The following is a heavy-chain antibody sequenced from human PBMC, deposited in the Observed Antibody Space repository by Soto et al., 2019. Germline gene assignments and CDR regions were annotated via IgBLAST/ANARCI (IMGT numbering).Heavy chain of an antibody. D-gene: IGHD6-6*01. Sequence: EVQLVESGGGLVQPGGSLRLSCAASGFTFSTYWMHWVRQSPGKGLVWVSRINSYGSRTAYAESVQGRFTISRDNAKNTLYRQMNSLRAEDTGFYYCARPEFSRSSATIGYWGQGTLVTVSS. CDR3: ARPEFSRSSATIGY. J-gene: IGHJ4*02. CDR1: GFTFSTYW. CDR2: INSYGSRT. V-gene: IGHV3-74*01.